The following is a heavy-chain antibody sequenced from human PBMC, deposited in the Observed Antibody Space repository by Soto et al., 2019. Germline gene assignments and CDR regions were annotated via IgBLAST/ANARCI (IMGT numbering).Heavy chain of an antibody. CDR1: GFTFSSYS. Sequence: EVQLVESGGGLVQPGGSLRLSCAASGFTFSSYSMNWVRQAPGKGLEWVSYISSSSSTIYYADSVKGRFTISRDNAKNSLYLQMNSLRAEDTAVYYWAGVGGGDSGPSYYFDYWGQGTLVTVSS. CDR2: ISSSSSTI. J-gene: IGHJ4*02. V-gene: IGHV3-48*01. D-gene: IGHD6-19*01. CDR3: AGVGGGDSGPSYYFDY.